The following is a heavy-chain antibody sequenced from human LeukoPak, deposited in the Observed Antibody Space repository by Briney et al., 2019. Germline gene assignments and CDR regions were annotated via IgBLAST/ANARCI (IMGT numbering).Heavy chain of an antibody. Sequence: ASVKVSCKASGYTFTNYAMHWVRQAPGQRLEWMGWINAGNGNTKYSQEFQGRVTITRDTSASTAYMELSSMRSEDMAVYYCARDRIAVAGTGLAFDIWGQGTMVTVSS. CDR3: ARDRIAVAGTGLAFDI. D-gene: IGHD6-19*01. J-gene: IGHJ3*02. CDR2: INAGNGNT. CDR1: GYTFTNYA. V-gene: IGHV1-3*03.